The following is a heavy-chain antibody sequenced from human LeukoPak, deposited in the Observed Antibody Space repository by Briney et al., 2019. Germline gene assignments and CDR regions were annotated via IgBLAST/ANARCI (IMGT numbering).Heavy chain of an antibody. V-gene: IGHV3-15*01. Sequence: PGGSLRLSCGASGFSSSNAWMSWVRQAAGRGLEWVGHIKSKFDGGTTDYAAPVKGRFTISRDDSKDTLYLQMNRLKTEDTAVYYCTTQNRYHDSVGYSNDWGQGALVTVSS. J-gene: IGHJ4*02. D-gene: IGHD3-22*01. CDR3: TTQNRYHDSVGYSND. CDR1: GFSSSNAW. CDR2: IKSKFDGGTT.